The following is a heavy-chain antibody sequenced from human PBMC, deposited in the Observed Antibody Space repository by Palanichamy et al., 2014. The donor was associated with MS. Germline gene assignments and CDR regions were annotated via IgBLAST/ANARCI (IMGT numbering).Heavy chain of an antibody. Sequence: EVQLLEVWGRALVRAGGVPSRLSCAASGLAFSSYSMGWVRQPPGKGLEWVSCITGSGSSADYADSVKGRFTISRDNSKNTLYLQMDSLGAEDTAVYYCAKRMTAVSGHFDSRGQGTLVTVSS. CDR1: GLAFSSYS. V-gene: IGHV3-23*01. D-gene: IGHD6-19*01. CDR2: ITGSGSSA. J-gene: IGHJ4*02. CDR3: AKRMTAVSGHFDS.